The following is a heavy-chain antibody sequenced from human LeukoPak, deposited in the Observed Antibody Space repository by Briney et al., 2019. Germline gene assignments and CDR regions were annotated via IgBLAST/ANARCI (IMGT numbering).Heavy chain of an antibody. V-gene: IGHV3-23*01. D-gene: IGHD5-18*01. CDR1: GFIFSSYA. Sequence: PGGSLRLSCAASGFIFSSYAMSWVRQAPGKGLEWVSVISGSGGRTYYADSVKGRFTISRDNSKNTLYLQLNSLRAEDTAVYYCAKGHWESGYSYGYFDYWGQGTLVTVSS. J-gene: IGHJ4*02. CDR2: ISGSGGRT. CDR3: AKGHWESGYSYGYFDY.